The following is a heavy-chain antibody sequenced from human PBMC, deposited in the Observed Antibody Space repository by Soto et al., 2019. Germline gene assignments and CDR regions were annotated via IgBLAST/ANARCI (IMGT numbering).Heavy chain of an antibody. J-gene: IGHJ4*02. D-gene: IGHD3-3*01. V-gene: IGHV3-30*18. CDR3: AKTAHQYYDFRIGYSYFDS. CDR2: MSYDGDKK. Sequence: QVQLVESGGGVVRPGRSLKLSCAASGFTLSTYAMHWVRQAPGKGLEWVAVMSYDGDKKYYADSVKGRFIMSRDSSKNTVNLQMISLRPEDTAVYFCAKTAHQYYDFRIGYSYFDSWGQGILVTVSS. CDR1: GFTLSTYA.